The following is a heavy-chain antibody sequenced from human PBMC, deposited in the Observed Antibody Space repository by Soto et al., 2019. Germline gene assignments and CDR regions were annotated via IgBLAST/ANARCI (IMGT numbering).Heavy chain of an antibody. CDR1: GGSFSGYY. D-gene: IGHD3-3*01. Sequence: SETLSLTCAVYGGSFSGYYWSWIRQPPGKGLEWIGEINHSGSTNYNPSLKSRVTISVDTSKNQFSLKLSSVTAADTAVYYCGRGREGDVFWSGRNKSYYYYFGMDVWAKGTTVTVPS. J-gene: IGHJ6*04. V-gene: IGHV4-34*01. CDR3: GRGREGDVFWSGRNKSYYYYFGMDV. CDR2: INHSGST.